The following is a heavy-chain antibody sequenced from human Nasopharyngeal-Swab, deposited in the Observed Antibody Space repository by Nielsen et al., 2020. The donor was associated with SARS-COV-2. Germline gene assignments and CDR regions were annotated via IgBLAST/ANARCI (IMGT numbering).Heavy chain of an antibody. V-gene: IGHV4-31*03. CDR1: GGSISSGGYY. J-gene: IGHJ6*02. D-gene: IGHD3-10*01. Sequence: SETLSLTCTVSGGSISSGGYYWSWIRQHPGKGLEWIGYIYYSGSTYYNPSLKSRVTISVDTSKNQFSLELSSVTAADTAVYYCARPHYGSGSYSSTSGYYYGMDVWGQGTTVTVSS. CDR3: ARPHYGSGSYSSTSGYYYGMDV. CDR2: IYYSGST.